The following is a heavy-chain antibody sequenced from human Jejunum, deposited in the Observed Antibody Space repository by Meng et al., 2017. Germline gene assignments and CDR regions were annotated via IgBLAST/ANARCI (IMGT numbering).Heavy chain of an antibody. CDR1: GFSLNTRGVG. J-gene: IGHJ5*02. CDR3: AHKSYGDYPLVA. V-gene: IGHV2-5*02. D-gene: IGHD4-17*01. CDR2: IYWDDAK. Sequence: QITLKESGPTRVKPTQTLTLTCTFSGFSLNTRGVGVGWIRQAPGKAMEWLAVIYWDDAKNYSPSLETRLTITKDTSRNQVVLTMTNVDPVDTATYYCAHKSYGDYPLVAWGQGTLVTVSS.